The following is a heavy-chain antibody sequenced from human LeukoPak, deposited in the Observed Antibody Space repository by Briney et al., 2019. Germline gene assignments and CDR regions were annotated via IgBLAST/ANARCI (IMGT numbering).Heavy chain of an antibody. CDR1: GFTFSSYW. CDR3: ARARRDCSSTSCYTSFWFDP. Sequence: GGSLRLCCAASGFTFSSYWMSWVRRATGKGLEWVANIKQDGSEKYYVDSVKGRFTISRDNAKNSLYLQMNSLRAEDTAVYYCARARRDCSSTSCYTSFWFDPWGQGTLVTVSS. CDR2: IKQDGSEK. J-gene: IGHJ5*02. V-gene: IGHV3-7*01. D-gene: IGHD2-2*02.